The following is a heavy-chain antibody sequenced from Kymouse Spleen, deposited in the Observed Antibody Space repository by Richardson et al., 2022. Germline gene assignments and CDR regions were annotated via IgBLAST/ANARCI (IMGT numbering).Heavy chain of an antibody. J-gene: IGHJ4*02. CDR3: ARQGIAAAAPFDY. V-gene: IGHV4-39*01. CDR1: GGSISSSSYY. D-gene: IGHD6-13*01. CDR2: IYYSGST. Sequence: QLQLQESGPGLVKPSETLSLTCTVSGGSISSSSYYWGWIRQPPGKGLEWIGSIYYSGSTYYNPSLKSRVTISVDTSKNQFSLKLSSVTAADTAVYYCARQGIAAAAPFDYWGQGTLVTVSS.